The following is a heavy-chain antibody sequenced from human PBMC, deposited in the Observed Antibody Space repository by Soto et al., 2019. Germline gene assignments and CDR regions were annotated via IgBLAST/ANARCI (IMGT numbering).Heavy chain of an antibody. CDR3: ARDLSWGSNWYYYMDV. V-gene: IGHV3-48*01. Sequence: EVQLVESGGGLVQPGGSLRLSCATSGFILSDCAMNWVRQAPGKGLEWVSYISSSSSVIDYADSVKGRFTVSRDNPRNSLYLKMKTLRAENTALYYCARDLSWGSNWYYYMDVWGKGPTVTVSS. D-gene: IGHD7-27*01. CDR1: GFILSDCA. CDR2: ISSSSSVI. J-gene: IGHJ6*03.